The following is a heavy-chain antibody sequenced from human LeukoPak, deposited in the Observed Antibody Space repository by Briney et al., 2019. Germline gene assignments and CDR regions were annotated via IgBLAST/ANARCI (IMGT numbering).Heavy chain of an antibody. CDR3: AKKDPPTVTTWGFGAFDI. J-gene: IGHJ3*02. V-gene: IGHV3-23*01. CDR1: GFTFSSYA. D-gene: IGHD4-17*01. CDR2: ISGSGGST. Sequence: GGSLRLSCAASGFTFSSYAMSWVRQAPGKGLEWVSAISGSGGSTYCADSVKGRFTISRDNSKNTLYLQMNSLRAEDTAVYYCAKKDPPTVTTWGFGAFDIWGQGTMVTVSS.